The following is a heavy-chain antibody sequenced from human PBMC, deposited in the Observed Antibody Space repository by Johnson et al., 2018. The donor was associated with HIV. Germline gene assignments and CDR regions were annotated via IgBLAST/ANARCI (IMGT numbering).Heavy chain of an antibody. J-gene: IGHJ3*02. V-gene: IGHV3-9*03. CDR1: GFTFDDYA. D-gene: IGHD5-12*01. Sequence: VQLVESGGGVVRPGWSRRLSCAVSGFTFDDYAMHWVRQAPGKGLEWVSGISWNSGSIGYADSVKGRFTISRDNSKNTLYLQMGSLRVEDMAVYYCARSDVDIVATILFDIWGQGTMVTVSS. CDR2: ISWNSGSI. CDR3: ARSDVDIVATILFDI.